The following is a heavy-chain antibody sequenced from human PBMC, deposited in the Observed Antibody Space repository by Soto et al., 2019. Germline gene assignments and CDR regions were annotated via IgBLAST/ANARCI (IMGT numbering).Heavy chain of an antibody. CDR3: ARQIYDSDTGPNFQYYFDS. D-gene: IGHD3-22*01. V-gene: IGHV5-10-1*01. CDR2: IDPSDSQT. Sequence: PGESLKISCEGSGYRFTNYWIGWVRQKPGKGLEWMGRIDPSDSQTYYSPSFRGHVTISVTKSITTVFLQWSSLRASDTAMYYCARQIYDSDTGPNFQYYFDSWGQGTPVTVSS. J-gene: IGHJ4*02. CDR1: GYRFTNYW.